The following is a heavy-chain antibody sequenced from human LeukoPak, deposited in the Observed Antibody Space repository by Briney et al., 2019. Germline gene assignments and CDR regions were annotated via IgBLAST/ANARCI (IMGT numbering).Heavy chain of an antibody. J-gene: IGHJ4*02. Sequence: PGGSLRLSCAASGFTFSSYAMMWVRQAPGKGLEWVSTVSGSGGGTYYADSVKGRFTISRDNSKNTLYLQMNSLRGEDTAVYYCAKYDYVWGSYRYTGFDYWGQGTLVTVSS. CDR1: GFTFSSYA. V-gene: IGHV3-23*01. D-gene: IGHD3-16*02. CDR2: VSGSGGGT. CDR3: AKYDYVWGSYRYTGFDY.